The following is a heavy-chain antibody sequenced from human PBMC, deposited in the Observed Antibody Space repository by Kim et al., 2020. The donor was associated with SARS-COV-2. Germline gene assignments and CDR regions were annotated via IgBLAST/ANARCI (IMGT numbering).Heavy chain of an antibody. CDR2: IYPGDSDT. V-gene: IGHV5-51*01. CDR1: GYSFTSYW. Sequence: GESLKISCKGSGYSFTSYWIGWVRQMPGKGLEWMGIIYPGDSDTRYSPSFQGQVTISADKSISTAYLQWSSLKASDTAMYYCARLDETFGGGWYFDLWGRGTLVTVSS. J-gene: IGHJ2*01. D-gene: IGHD3-16*01. CDR3: ARLDETFGGGWYFDL.